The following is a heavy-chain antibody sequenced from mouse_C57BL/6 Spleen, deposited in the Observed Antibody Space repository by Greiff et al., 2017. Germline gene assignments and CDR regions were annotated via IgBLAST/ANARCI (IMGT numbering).Heavy chain of an antibody. V-gene: IGHV6-3*01. D-gene: IGHD1-1*01. J-gene: IGHJ2*01. Sequence: DVKLVESGGGLVQPGGSMKLSCVASGFTFSNYWMNWVRQSPEKGLEWVAQIRLKSDNDATNYAEYVKGRFTISRDDSKSSVYLHMNNLRAEDTGIYYCTGLYYYGSFDYWGQGTTLTVAS. CDR2: IRLKSDNDAT. CDR3: TGLYYYGSFDY. CDR1: GFTFSNYW.